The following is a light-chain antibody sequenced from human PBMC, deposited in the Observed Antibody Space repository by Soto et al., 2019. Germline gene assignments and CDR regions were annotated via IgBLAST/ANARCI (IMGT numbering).Light chain of an antibody. CDR2: GAS. CDR3: QQFGAAPHT. V-gene: IGKV3-20*01. CDR1: QSVSSSH. J-gene: IGKJ2*01. Sequence: EIVLTQSPGTLSLSPGDRATLSCRASQSVSSSHLVWYQQQTGQAPRLRIYGASSRATGIPDRFSGSVAGTDFTLTIRRLEPEDFAVYYCQQFGAAPHTFGEGTKLEIK.